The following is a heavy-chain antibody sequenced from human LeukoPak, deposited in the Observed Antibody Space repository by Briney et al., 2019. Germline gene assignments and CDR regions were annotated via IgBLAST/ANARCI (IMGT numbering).Heavy chain of an antibody. CDR1: GYTLTSYY. CDR2: INPSGGSP. CDR3: AGVATDGYWSGGSCYSLDWFDP. J-gene: IGHJ5*02. V-gene: IGHV1-46*01. D-gene: IGHD2-15*01. Sequence: ASVKVSYNASGYTLTSYYMQWVLRAPGQGLKWMGIINPSGGSPSYPQECQGRVTMTRDTSTSTIYIELSSLRSEDTAVYYCAGVATDGYWSGGSCYSLDWFDPWGKGTLVTVSS.